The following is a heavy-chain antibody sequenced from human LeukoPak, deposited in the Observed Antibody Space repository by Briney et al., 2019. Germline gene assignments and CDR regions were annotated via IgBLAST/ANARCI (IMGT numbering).Heavy chain of an antibody. CDR1: GFTFDDYA. V-gene: IGHV3-9*01. Sequence: PGGSLRLSCAASGFTFDDYAMHWVRRAPGKGLEWVSGISWNCGSIGYADSVKGRFTISRDNAKNSLYLQMNSLRAEDTALYYCAKDYQLPTENQPYYYYGMDVWGQGTTVTVSS. J-gene: IGHJ6*02. CDR2: ISWNCGSI. CDR3: AKDYQLPTENQPYYYYGMDV. D-gene: IGHD2-2*01.